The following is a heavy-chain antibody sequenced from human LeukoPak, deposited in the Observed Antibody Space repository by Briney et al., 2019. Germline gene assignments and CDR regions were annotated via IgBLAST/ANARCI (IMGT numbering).Heavy chain of an antibody. CDR1: GFTFSSYW. CDR2: IKPDGNEK. CDR3: ARGDNWAFDY. V-gene: IGHV3-7*05. Sequence: EGSLRLSCAASGFTFSSYWMSWVRQAPGRGPEWLANIKPDGNEKYYVDSVRGRFTISRDNAQHSLYLHMNSLRVEDTAIYYCARGDNWAFDYWGQGTLVTVSS. J-gene: IGHJ4*02. D-gene: IGHD1-20*01.